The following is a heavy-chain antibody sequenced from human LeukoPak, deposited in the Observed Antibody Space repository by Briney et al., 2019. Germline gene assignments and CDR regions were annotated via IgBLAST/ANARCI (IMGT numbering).Heavy chain of an antibody. CDR3: ARCYYDSSGYPYYYYGMDV. CDR2: ISSSSSYI. CDR1: GFTFSSYS. V-gene: IGHV3-21*01. J-gene: IGHJ6*02. D-gene: IGHD3-22*01. Sequence: GGSLRLSCAASGFTFSSYSMNWVRQAPGKGLEWVSSISSSSSYIYYADSVKGRFTISRDNAKNSLYLQMNSLRAEDTAVYYCARCYYDSSGYPYYYYGMDVWGQGTTVTVAS.